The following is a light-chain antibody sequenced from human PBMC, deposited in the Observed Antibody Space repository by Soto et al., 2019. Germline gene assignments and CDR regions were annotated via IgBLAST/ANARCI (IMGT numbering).Light chain of an antibody. CDR3: SSYAGNNNYV. CDR2: EVS. J-gene: IGLJ1*01. CDR1: SSDVGAYDS. V-gene: IGLV2-8*01. Sequence: QSALTQTPSASGSLGQSVTISCTGTSSDVGAYDSVSWYQHHPGKAPTALIYEVSKRPSGVPDRFSGSKSGNTASLTVSGLQAEDEADYYCSSYAGNNNYVFGSGTNLTVL.